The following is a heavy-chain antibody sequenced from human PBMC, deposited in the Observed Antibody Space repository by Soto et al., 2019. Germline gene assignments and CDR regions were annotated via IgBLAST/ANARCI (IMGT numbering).Heavy chain of an antibody. V-gene: IGHV3-21*01. J-gene: IGHJ6*02. D-gene: IGHD3-22*01. CDR1: GFTFSSYS. CDR2: ISSSSSYI. Sequence: EVQLVESGGGLVKPGGSLRLSCAASGFTFSSYSMNWVRQAPGKGLEWVSSISSSSSYIYYADSVKGRFTISRDNAKNSLYLQMNSLRAEDTAVYYCARDLTYYDSSGYYRNTYGMDVWGQGTTVTVSS. CDR3: ARDLTYYDSSGYYRNTYGMDV.